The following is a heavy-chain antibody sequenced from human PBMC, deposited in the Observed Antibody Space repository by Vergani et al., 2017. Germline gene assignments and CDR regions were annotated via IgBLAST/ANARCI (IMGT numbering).Heavy chain of an antibody. Sequence: QLQLQESGPGLVKPSETLSLTCTVSGGSITYGAFYWGWIRQSPGKGLEWIGSIYYSENKFYNPSLESRVTLSIYTTKNQFSLKLKSVTAADTSVYYCAGCFRDEGMIYGGTVENWFDPWGQGTLVTVSS. J-gene: IGHJ5*02. V-gene: IGHV4-39*01. CDR1: GGSITYGAFY. CDR2: IYYSENK. CDR3: AGCFRDEGMIYGGTVENWFDP. D-gene: IGHD3-22*01.